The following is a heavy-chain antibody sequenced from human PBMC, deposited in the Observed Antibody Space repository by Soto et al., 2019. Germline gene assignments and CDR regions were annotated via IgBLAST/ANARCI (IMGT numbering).Heavy chain of an antibody. D-gene: IGHD6-13*01. CDR3: ARHMSLSMYTSTWYVDY. CDR1: GYSFTTYW. V-gene: IGHV5-10-1*01. J-gene: IGHJ4*02. Sequence: EVQLVQSGAEVKKPGESLRISCKGSGYSFTTYWITWVRQMPGKGLEWMGRIDPSDSYINYSPSFQGHVTISTDKSISPAYLQWSSLKASDTAIYFCARHMSLSMYTSTWYVDYWGQGTLVTVSS. CDR2: IDPSDSYI.